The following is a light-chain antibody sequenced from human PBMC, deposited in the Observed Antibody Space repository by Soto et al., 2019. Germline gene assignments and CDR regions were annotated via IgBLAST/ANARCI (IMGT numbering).Light chain of an antibody. CDR3: QQCNNWPPVT. CDR1: QSVSSN. J-gene: IGKJ4*01. CDR2: AAS. V-gene: IGKV3-15*01. Sequence: EIVMTQSPATLSVSPGERATLSCRASQSVSSNLAWYQQTPGQAPRLLIYAASTRATGIPARFSGSGSGTEFTLTISSLQSEDFAVYYCQQCNNWPPVTFGGGTKVEIK.